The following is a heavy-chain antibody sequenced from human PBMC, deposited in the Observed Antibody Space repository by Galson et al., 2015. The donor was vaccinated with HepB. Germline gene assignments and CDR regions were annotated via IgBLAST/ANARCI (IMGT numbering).Heavy chain of an antibody. D-gene: IGHD1-1*01. CDR3: AGGQLEPTDTYYYYYYGMDV. V-gene: IGHV1-2*02. Sequence: SCAASGFTFSSYAMSWVRQAPGQGLEWMGWINPNSGGTNYAQKFQGRVTMTRDTSISTAYMELSRLRSDDTAVYYCAGGQLEPTDTYYYYYYGMDVWGQGTTVTVSS. CDR2: INPNSGGT. J-gene: IGHJ6*02. CDR1: GFTFSSYA.